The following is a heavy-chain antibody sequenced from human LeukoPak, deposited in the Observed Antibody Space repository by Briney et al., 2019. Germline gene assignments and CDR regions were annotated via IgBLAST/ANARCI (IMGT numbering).Heavy chain of an antibody. CDR3: ARCSTSYYEFDY. CDR1: GYTFTGYY. V-gene: IGHV1-2*02. J-gene: IGHJ4*02. CDR2: INPNSGGT. D-gene: IGHD2-2*01. Sequence: GASVKVSCKTSGYTFTGYYMHWVRQAPGQGLEWMGWINPNSGGTNYAQKFQGRVTMTRDTSISTAYMELSRLTSDDTAVYYCARCSTSYYEFDYWGQGTLVTVSS.